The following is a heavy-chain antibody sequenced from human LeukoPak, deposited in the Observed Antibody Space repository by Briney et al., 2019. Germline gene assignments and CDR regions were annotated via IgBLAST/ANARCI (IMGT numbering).Heavy chain of an antibody. J-gene: IGHJ4*02. CDR3: ARRQGPIVGATWVDY. V-gene: IGHV5-51*01. D-gene: IGHD1-26*01. CDR2: IYPGDSDT. Sequence: GESLKISCKGSGYSFTSYWIGWVRQMPGKGLEWMGIIYPGDSDTRYSPSFQGQVTISADKSISTAYLQWSSLKASDTAMYYRARRQGPIVGATWVDYWGQGTLVTVSS. CDR1: GYSFTSYW.